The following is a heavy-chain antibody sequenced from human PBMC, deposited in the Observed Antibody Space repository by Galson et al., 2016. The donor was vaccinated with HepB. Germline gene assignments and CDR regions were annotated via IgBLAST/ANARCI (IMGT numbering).Heavy chain of an antibody. J-gene: IGHJ5*02. CDR3: ARRRNYYDGSGYYNDWFDP. CDR2: IYYSGST. V-gene: IGHV4-59*08. D-gene: IGHD3-22*01. CDR1: GGSISNYY. Sequence: SETLSLTCTVSGGSISNYYWIWIRQPPGKGLEWIGYIYYSGSTNYNPSLKSRVTISVDTSKNQFSLQLSSVPAADTAVYYCARRRNYYDGSGYYNDWFDPWGQGTLVTVSS.